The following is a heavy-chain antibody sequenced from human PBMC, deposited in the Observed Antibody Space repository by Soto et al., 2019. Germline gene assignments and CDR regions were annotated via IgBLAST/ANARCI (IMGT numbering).Heavy chain of an antibody. CDR2: ISSSGSTI. Sequence: EVQLVESGGGLVQPGGSLRLSCAASGFTFSSYEMNWVRQAPGKGLEWVSYISSSGSTIYYADSVKGRFTISRDNAKNSLYLQMNSLRAEDTAVYYCARDIVVVVAAIQYNWFDPWGQGTLVTVSS. CDR1: GFTFSSYE. V-gene: IGHV3-48*03. J-gene: IGHJ5*02. CDR3: ARDIVVVVAAIQYNWFDP. D-gene: IGHD2-15*01.